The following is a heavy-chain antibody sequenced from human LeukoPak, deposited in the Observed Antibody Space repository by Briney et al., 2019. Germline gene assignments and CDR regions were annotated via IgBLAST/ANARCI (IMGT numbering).Heavy chain of an antibody. CDR2: IYYSGST. CDR1: GGSISSSSYY. V-gene: IGHV4-39*07. CDR3: AGDFRGSYFDY. Sequence: PSETLSLTCTVSGGSISSSSYYWGWIRQPPGKGLEWFGSIYYSGSTYYNPSLKSRVTVQVDTSKNQLSLKLSSVTAADTAVYYCAGDFRGSYFDYWGRGTRVTVSA. D-gene: IGHD3-10*01. J-gene: IGHJ4*02.